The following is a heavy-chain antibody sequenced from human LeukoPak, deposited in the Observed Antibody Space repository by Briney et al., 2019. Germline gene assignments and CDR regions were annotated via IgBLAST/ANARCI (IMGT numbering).Heavy chain of an antibody. D-gene: IGHD5-12*01. CDR3: ARAPVAYYYYMDV. J-gene: IGHJ6*03. CDR2: INPNSGGT. V-gene: IGHV1-2*02. CDR1: GYTFTCYY. Sequence: GASVKVSCKASGYTFTCYYMHWVRQAPGQGLEWMGWINPNSGGTNYAQKFQGRVTMTRDTSISTAYMELSRLRSDDTAVYYCARAPVAYYYYMDVWGKGTTVTVSS.